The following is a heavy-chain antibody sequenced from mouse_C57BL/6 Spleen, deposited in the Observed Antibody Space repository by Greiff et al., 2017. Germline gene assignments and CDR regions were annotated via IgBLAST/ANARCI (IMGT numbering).Heavy chain of an antibody. J-gene: IGHJ4*01. V-gene: IGHV1-42*01. CDR1: GYSFTGYY. CDR3: ARDSNYAMDY. D-gene: IGHD2-5*01. CDR2: INPSTGGT. Sequence: EVQLQQSGPELVKPGASVKISCKASGYSFTGYYMNWVKQSPEKSLEWIGEINPSTGGTTYNQKFKAKATLTVAKSSSTAYMQLKSLTSEDSAVYYCARDSNYAMDYWGQGTSVTVSS.